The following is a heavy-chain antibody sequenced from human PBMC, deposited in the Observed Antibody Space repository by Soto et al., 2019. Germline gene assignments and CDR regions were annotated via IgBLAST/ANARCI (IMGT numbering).Heavy chain of an antibody. J-gene: IGHJ6*02. CDR3: AKNGQPPYYYYGMDV. CDR2: ISGYNGDT. Sequence: QGQLVQSGGEVKKPGASVKVSCKASGYTFTRYGISWVRQAPGQGLEWMGWISGYNGDTKYAQKFQGRVNMTVDTSTTTADMELRSLTSDDRAVYYCAKNGQPPYYYYGMDVWGQGTTVTVSS. D-gene: IGHD2-8*01. CDR1: GYTFTRYG. V-gene: IGHV1-18*01.